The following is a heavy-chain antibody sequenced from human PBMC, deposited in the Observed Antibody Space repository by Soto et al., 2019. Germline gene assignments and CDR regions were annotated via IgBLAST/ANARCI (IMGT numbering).Heavy chain of an antibody. V-gene: IGHV4-31*03. CDR3: ARSAPRGYSYGPFDY. CDR1: CGSISSGGYY. Sequence: PSETLSLTCTVSCGSISSGGYYCSFIRQHPGKGLEWIGYIYYSGSTYYNPSLKSRVTISVDTSKNQFSLKLSSVTAADTAVYYCARSAPRGYSYGPFDYWGQGTLVTVSS. CDR2: IYYSGST. D-gene: IGHD5-18*01. J-gene: IGHJ4*02.